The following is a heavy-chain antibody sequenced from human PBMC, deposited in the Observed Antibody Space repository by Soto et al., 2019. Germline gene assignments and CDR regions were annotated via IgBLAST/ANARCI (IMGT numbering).Heavy chain of an antibody. CDR2: IYKSATT. V-gene: IGHV4-30-4*01. CDR1: CDSISTVDYF. D-gene: IGHD2-15*01. Sequence: KTSETLSLTCSVSCDSISTVDYFWAWIRQPPGQTLEYIGYIYKSATTYYNPSFESRVAISLDTSKSQFSLTVTSVTAGDTAVYFCARGRYCLTGSCFPNWFDSWGRGTLVTVSS. J-gene: IGHJ5*01. CDR3: ARGRYCLTGSCFPNWFDS.